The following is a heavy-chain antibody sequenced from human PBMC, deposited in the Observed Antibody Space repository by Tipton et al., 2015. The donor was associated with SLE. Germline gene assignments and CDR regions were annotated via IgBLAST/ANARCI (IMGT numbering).Heavy chain of an antibody. CDR2: IYYSGST. D-gene: IGHD5-12*01. Sequence: GSLRLSCTVSGGPISSYYWSWIRQPPGKELEWIGYIYYSGSTNYNPSLKSRVTISVDTSKNQFSLKLSSVTAADTAVYYCARGGIGGYDSFDYWGQGTLVTVSS. V-gene: IGHV4-59*01. J-gene: IGHJ4*02. CDR1: GGPISSYY. CDR3: ARGGIGGYDSFDY.